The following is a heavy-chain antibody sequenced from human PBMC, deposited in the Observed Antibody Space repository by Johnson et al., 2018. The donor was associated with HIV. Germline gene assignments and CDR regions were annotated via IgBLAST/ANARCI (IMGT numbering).Heavy chain of an antibody. CDR2: IKQDGGEK. V-gene: IGHV3-7*05. CDR1: GFTFSAYW. CDR3: AREAYGLSQWAFDI. D-gene: IGHD2-2*01. Sequence: VQLVESGGGVVQPGRSLRLSCAASGFTFSAYWMSWVRQAPGKGLEWVANIKQDGGEKYYVDAVKGRFTISRDNAKKSLYLQMNRLRAEDTALFYCAREAYGLSQWAFDIWGQGTMVTVSS. J-gene: IGHJ3*02.